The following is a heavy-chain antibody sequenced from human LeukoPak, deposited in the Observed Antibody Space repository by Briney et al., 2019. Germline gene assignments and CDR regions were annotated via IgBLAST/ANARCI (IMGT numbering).Heavy chain of an antibody. D-gene: IGHD2-2*01. Sequence: SETLSLTCAVYGGSFSGYYGSWIRQPPGKGLEWIGEINHSGSTNYNPSLKSRITISVDTSKNQFSLKLSSVTAADTAVYYCARKDIVVVPAANQYYYYYYMDVWGKGTTVTVSS. CDR2: INHSGST. J-gene: IGHJ6*03. CDR1: GGSFSGYY. CDR3: ARKDIVVVPAANQYYYYYYMDV. V-gene: IGHV4-34*01.